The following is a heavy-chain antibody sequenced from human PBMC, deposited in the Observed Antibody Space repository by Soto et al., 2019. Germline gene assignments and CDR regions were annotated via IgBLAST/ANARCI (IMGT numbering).Heavy chain of an antibody. V-gene: IGHV3-30*18. CDR1: GFTFSPFSSYG. J-gene: IGHJ6*02. D-gene: IGHD3-10*01. CDR3: AKDIALVRGVIIDLDV. Sequence: GGSLRLSCAASGFTFSPFSSYGMHWVRQAPGKGLEWVALISYDGSNKYYGDSVKGRFTISRDNSKNTLYLQMYSLRAEDTAVYYCAKDIALVRGVIIDLDVWGQGTTVTVSS. CDR2: ISYDGSNK.